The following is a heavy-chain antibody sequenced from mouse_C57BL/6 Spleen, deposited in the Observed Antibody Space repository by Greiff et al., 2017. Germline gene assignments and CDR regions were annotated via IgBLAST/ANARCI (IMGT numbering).Heavy chain of an antibody. Sequence: QVQLKESDAELVKPGASVKISCKVSGYTFTDHTIHWMKQRPEQGLEWIGYIYPRDGSTKYNEKFKGKATLTADKSSSTAYMQLNSLTSEDSAVYFCARIPYYGSSFWYFDVWGTGTTVTVSS. CDR2: IYPRDGST. CDR1: GYTFTDHT. V-gene: IGHV1-78*01. J-gene: IGHJ1*03. CDR3: ARIPYYGSSFWYFDV. D-gene: IGHD1-1*01.